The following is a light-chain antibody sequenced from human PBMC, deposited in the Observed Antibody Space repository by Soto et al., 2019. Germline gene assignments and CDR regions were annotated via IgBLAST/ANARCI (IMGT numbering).Light chain of an antibody. CDR2: WAT. Sequence: IVLTQSPASLTVSLGERATINCKYSHTVFTGSNNKNYLAWYQQKPGQAPKLLMYWATARESGVPDRFRGSGFGTDFTLTITSVQAEDVAVYYCHQYFTLPSFGGGTKVEI. CDR1: HTVFTGSNNKNY. CDR3: HQYFTLPS. V-gene: IGKV4-1*01. J-gene: IGKJ4*01.